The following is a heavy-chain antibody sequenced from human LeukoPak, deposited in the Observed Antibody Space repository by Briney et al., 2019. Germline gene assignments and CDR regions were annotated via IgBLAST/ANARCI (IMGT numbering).Heavy chain of an antibody. J-gene: IGHJ4*02. V-gene: IGHV1-2*02. Sequence: ASVKVSCKASGYTFTSYGISWVRQAPGQGLEWMGWINPKNGGTNPAEKFQGRVTMTRDTSLSTAFIELTGLTSDDTAVYFCAREPPYTGHCDITTCDVSRFDLWGQGTLVTVSS. CDR1: GYTFTSYG. CDR3: AREPPYTGHCDITTCDVSRFDL. CDR2: INPKNGGT. D-gene: IGHD2-2*01.